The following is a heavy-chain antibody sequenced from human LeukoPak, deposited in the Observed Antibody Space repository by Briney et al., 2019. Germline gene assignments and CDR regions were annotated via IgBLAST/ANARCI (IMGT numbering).Heavy chain of an antibody. CDR1: GYTFTGYY. D-gene: IGHD6-13*01. CDR2: MNPNSGNT. V-gene: IGHV1-8*03. J-gene: IGHJ6*03. Sequence: EASVKVSCKASGYTFTGYYMHWVRQATGQGLEWMGWMNPNSGNTGYAQKFQGRVTITRNTSISTAYMELSSLRSEDTAVYYCARVGSSWYLNYYYYYMDVWGKGTTVTVSS. CDR3: ARVGSSWYLNYYYYYMDV.